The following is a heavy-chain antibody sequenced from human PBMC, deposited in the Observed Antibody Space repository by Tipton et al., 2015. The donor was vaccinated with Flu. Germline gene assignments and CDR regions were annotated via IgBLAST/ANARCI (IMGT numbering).Heavy chain of an antibody. J-gene: IGHJ6*03. V-gene: IGHV1-8*01. Sequence: QLVQSGAEVKKPGASVKVSCKASGYTFTSYDINWVRQATGQGLEWMGWMNPNSGNTGYAQKFQGRVTMTRNTSISTAYMELSSLRSEDTAVYYCARGYTAMVKHYYYYMDVWGKGTTVTVPS. CDR3: ARGYTAMVKHYYYYMDV. CDR1: GYTFTSYD. D-gene: IGHD5-18*01. CDR2: MNPNSGNT.